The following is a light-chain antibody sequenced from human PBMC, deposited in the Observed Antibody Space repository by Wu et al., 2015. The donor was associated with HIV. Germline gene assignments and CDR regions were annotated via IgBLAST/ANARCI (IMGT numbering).Light chain of an antibody. V-gene: IGKV1-NL1*01. J-gene: IGKJ4*01. CDR1: QGIGNS. CDR2: AAS. CDR3: QQYYSTLALT. Sequence: DIQMTQSPSSLSASVGDRVTITCRASQGIGNSLAWYQQKPGKAPKLLLYAASRLESGVPSRFSGSGSGTDYTLTISSLQPEDFATYYCQQYYSTLALTFGGGPKVEIK.